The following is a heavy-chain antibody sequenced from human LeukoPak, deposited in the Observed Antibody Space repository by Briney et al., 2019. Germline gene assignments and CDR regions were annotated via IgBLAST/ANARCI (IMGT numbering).Heavy chain of an antibody. D-gene: IGHD2-21*02. J-gene: IGHJ4*02. CDR3: ARMAGDLWDY. V-gene: IGHV3-7*05. CDR1: GFIFSNYW. CDR2: IKQDGSEK. Sequence: PGGSLRLSCAASGFIFSNYWMSWVRQAQGKGLDWVANIKQDGSEKYYVDSVKGRFTLSRDNAKNSLYLQMDSLRAEDTAVYYCARMAGDLWDYWGQGTLVTVSS.